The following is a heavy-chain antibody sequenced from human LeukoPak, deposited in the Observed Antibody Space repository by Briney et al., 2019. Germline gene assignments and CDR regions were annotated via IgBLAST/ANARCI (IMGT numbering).Heavy chain of an antibody. J-gene: IGHJ3*02. CDR3: ARRWDAAFEI. CDR2: IWYDGSNK. V-gene: IGHV3-33*01. CDR1: GFTFNTYG. D-gene: IGHD1-26*01. Sequence: GGSLRLSCAASGFTFNTYGMHWVRQAPGKGLEWVAVIWYDGSNKYYADSVKGRFTISRDNSKNTLYLQMNSLRAEDTAVYYCARRWDAAFEISGHKTLVTVSS.